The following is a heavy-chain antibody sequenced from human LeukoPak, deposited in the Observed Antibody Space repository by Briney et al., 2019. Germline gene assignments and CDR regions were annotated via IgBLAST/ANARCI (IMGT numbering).Heavy chain of an antibody. V-gene: IGHV4-34*01. J-gene: IGHJ6*03. D-gene: IGHD2-8*01. CDR1: GGSFSGYY. Sequence: SETLSLTCAVYGGSFSGYYWSWIRQPPGKGLEWIGEINNSGSTKYNPSLKSRVTISVDTSKNQFSLKLSSVTAADTAVYYCARFDLGYCTNGVCYKDCYYYMDVWGKGTTVTVSS. CDR3: ARFDLGYCTNGVCYKDCYYYMDV. CDR2: INNSGST.